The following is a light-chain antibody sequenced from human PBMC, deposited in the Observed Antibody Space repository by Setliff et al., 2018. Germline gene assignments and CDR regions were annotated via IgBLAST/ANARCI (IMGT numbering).Light chain of an antibody. CDR2: EVT. J-gene: IGLJ2*01. CDR1: SSDVGGYNY. V-gene: IGLV2-14*03. Sequence: HSALTQPAAVSGSPGQSITISCAGTSSDVGGYNYVSWYQQHPGKAPKLMIYEVTKRPSGVSDRFSGSKSGNTASLTISGLQAEDEADYYCLSYTSETTHALFAGGTKVTVL. CDR3: LSYTSETTHAL.